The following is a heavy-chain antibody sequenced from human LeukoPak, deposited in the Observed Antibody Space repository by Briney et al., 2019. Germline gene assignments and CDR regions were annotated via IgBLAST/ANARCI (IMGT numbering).Heavy chain of an antibody. CDR1: GYTFTGYF. CDR3: ARDNHVCSSTSCQYYCYGMDV. V-gene: IGHV1-2*02. J-gene: IGHJ6*02. CDR2: INPNSGAT. Sequence: ASVKVSCKASGYTFTGYFMHWVRQAPGQGLEWMGWINPNSGATNYAQKFQGRVTITRDTSISTAYMELSSLRSDDTAVYYCARDNHVCSSTSCQYYCYGMDVWGLGTTVTVP. D-gene: IGHD2-2*01.